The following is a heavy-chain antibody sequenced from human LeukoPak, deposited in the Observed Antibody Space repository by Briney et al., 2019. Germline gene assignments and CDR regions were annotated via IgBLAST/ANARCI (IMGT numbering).Heavy chain of an antibody. CDR1: GYTLTELS. J-gene: IGHJ3*02. CDR2: FDPEDGET. Sequence: ASVKVSCTVSGYTLTELSMHWVRQAPGKGLEWMGGFDPEDGETNYAQKFQGRVTMTEDTSTDTAYMELSRLRSEDTAVYYCATVRGNYDAFHIWGQGTMVTVSS. CDR3: ATVRGNYDAFHI. D-gene: IGHD1-26*01. V-gene: IGHV1-24*01.